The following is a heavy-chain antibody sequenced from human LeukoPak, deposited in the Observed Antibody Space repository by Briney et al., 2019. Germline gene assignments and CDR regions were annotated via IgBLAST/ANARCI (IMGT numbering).Heavy chain of an antibody. J-gene: IGHJ4*02. CDR1: GFTFTTYA. CDR3: ARDTVTTWYLDY. D-gene: IGHD4-17*01. Sequence: GGSLRLSCAASGFTFTTYAMHWVRQAPGKGLEWVAVIRYDGSKKYYADSVKGRFTISRDNSKNLVSLQMNSLSAEDAAVYYCARDTVTTWYLDYWGQGTLVTVSS. CDR2: IRYDGSKK. V-gene: IGHV3-30*04.